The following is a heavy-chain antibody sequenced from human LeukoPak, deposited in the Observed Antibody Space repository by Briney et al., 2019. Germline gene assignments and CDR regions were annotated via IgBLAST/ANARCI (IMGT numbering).Heavy chain of an antibody. D-gene: IGHD3-3*01. J-gene: IGHJ6*02. CDR1: GGSISSYY. Sequence: SETLSLTCTVSGGSISSYYWSWIRQPPGKGLEWIGYIYYSGSTNYNPSLKSRVTISVDTSKNQFSLKLSSVTAADTAVYYCARLTYYDFWSGPKYYGVDVWGQGTTVTVSS. V-gene: IGHV4-59*08. CDR2: IYYSGST. CDR3: ARLTYYDFWSGPKYYGVDV.